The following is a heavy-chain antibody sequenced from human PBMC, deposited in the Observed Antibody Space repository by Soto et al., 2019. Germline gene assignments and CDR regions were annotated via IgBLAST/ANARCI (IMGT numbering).Heavy chain of an antibody. V-gene: IGHV3-33*01. Sequence: QVQLVESGGGVVQPGRSLRLSCAASGFTFSGFGMHWVRQAPGKGLEWVAFIWYDGSNKDYAESVKGRFTISRDTSKNTVSLQMNSLRAEDTAVYYCARDWGYYDSRGGGPMDYWGQGTLVTVSS. CDR1: GFTFSGFG. J-gene: IGHJ4*02. D-gene: IGHD3-22*01. CDR2: IWYDGSNK. CDR3: ARDWGYYDSRGGGPMDY.